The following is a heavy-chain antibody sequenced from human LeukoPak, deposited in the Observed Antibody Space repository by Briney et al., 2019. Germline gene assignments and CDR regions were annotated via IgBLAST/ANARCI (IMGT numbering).Heavy chain of an antibody. CDR1: GGSFSGYY. CDR3: ARGYYGSGSSIDY. Sequence: PSETLSLTCAVYGGSFSGYYWSWIRQPPGKGLEWIGEISHSGSTNYNPSLKSRVTISVDTSKNQFSLKLSSVTAADTAVYYCARGYYGSGSSIDYWGQGTLVTVSS. V-gene: IGHV4-34*01. CDR2: ISHSGST. D-gene: IGHD3-10*01. J-gene: IGHJ4*02.